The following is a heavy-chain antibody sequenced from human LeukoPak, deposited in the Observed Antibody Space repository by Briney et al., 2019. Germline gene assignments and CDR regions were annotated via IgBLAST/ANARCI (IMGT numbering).Heavy chain of an antibody. Sequence: GESLKISCKASGYNFTTYWIGWVRQMPEKGLEWMGIICPGDSDTRYSPSFQGQVTISVDKSIKTAYLQWDSLKASDTGMYYCSRRRGSGRTDYWGQGTLVTVSS. J-gene: IGHJ4*02. CDR3: SRRRGSGRTDY. V-gene: IGHV5-51*01. CDR2: ICPGDSDT. D-gene: IGHD3-10*01. CDR1: GYNFTTYW.